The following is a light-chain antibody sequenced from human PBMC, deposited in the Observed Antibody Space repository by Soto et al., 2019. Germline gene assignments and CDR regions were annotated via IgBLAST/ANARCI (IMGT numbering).Light chain of an antibody. Sequence: EVVMTQSPDTLSVSPGERVTLSCRASRTVGSNLAWYQQKPGQAPRLLIYGASTRASGVTDRFGGSGFGTEFTLTISRLQSDDFAVYFCQQYTNWPWTFGQGTRVDIK. CDR1: RTVGSN. J-gene: IGKJ1*01. CDR2: GAS. V-gene: IGKV3-15*01. CDR3: QQYTNWPWT.